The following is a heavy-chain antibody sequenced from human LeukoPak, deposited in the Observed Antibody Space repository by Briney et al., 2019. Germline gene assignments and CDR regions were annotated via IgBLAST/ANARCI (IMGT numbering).Heavy chain of an antibody. V-gene: IGHV4-34*01. CDR2: INHSGST. CDR3: ARGGGYIAVAWFDP. D-gene: IGHD6-19*01. J-gene: IGHJ5*02. CDR1: DGSFSSYY. Sequence: SETLSLTCAVYDGSFSSYYWSWLRQPPGKGLEWIGEINHSGSTNYNPSLKSRVTISVDTSKNQFSLKLSSVTAADTAVYYCARGGGYIAVAWFDPWGQGTLVTVSS.